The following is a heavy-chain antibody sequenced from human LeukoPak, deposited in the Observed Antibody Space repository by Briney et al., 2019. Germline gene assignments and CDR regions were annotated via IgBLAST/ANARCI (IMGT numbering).Heavy chain of an antibody. CDR3: ARDPRGYSGYGPGVYFDY. J-gene: IGHJ4*02. CDR2: IYTSGST. V-gene: IGHV4-4*07. Sequence: PSETLSLTCIVSGGSISSYYWSWIRQPAGKGLEWIGRIYTSGSTNYNPSLKSRVTMSVETSKNQFSLKLSFVTAADTAVYYCARDPRGYSGYGPGVYFDYWGQGTLVTVSS. CDR1: GGSISSYY. D-gene: IGHD5-12*01.